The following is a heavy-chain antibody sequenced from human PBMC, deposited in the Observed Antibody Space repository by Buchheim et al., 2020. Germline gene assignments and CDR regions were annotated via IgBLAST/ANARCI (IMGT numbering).Heavy chain of an antibody. CDR3: AKETALEGAEIDV. CDR1: GFTFSSCA. CDR2: IGGSGTNT. Sequence: EVQVVESGGGLVQPGGSLRLSCEGSGFTFSSCAMSWVRQAPGKGLEWVSGIGGSGTNTYYADSVKGRFTISRDNSNNKLYLQMNSLRGEDTAVYYCAKETALEGAEIDVWGQGTT. D-gene: IGHD1-26*01. J-gene: IGHJ6*02. V-gene: IGHV3-23*04.